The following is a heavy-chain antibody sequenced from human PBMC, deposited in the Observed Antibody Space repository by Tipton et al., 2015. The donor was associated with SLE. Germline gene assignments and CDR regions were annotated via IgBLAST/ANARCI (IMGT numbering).Heavy chain of an antibody. D-gene: IGHD6-13*01. J-gene: IGHJ5*02. CDR2: INGDGSIT. Sequence: SLRLSCAASGFTFSNYWMHWVRQAPGKGLVWVSRINGDGSITSYADSVKGRFTISRDNAKNTLYLQMNSLRAEATAVYYCARVGGGSSWYGWFDPWGQGTLVTVSS. CDR1: GFTFSNYW. CDR3: ARVGGGSSWYGWFDP. V-gene: IGHV3-74*01.